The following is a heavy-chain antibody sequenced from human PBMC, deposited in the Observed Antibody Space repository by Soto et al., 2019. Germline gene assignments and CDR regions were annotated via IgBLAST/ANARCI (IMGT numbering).Heavy chain of an antibody. CDR2: VSHTGDT. CDR1: GGSFNDYQ. J-gene: IGHJ5*02. CDR3: ARGPDYGAYDA. Sequence: QVELRQWGAGLLKPSETLSLTCEVSGGSFNDYQWAWIGQSAGKGLEWIGEVSHTGDTNSKQSLMSRLTMAVDTSKNQFSLKLSSVTSADSATYFSARGPDYGAYDAWGQGTLVTVSS. D-gene: IGHD4-17*01. V-gene: IGHV4-34*01.